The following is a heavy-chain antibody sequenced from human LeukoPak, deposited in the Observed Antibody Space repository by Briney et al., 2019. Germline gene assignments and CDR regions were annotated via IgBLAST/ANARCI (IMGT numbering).Heavy chain of an antibody. CDR3: ARGSRVLRFLEWFPYYFDY. V-gene: IGHV3-21*01. Sequence: PGGSLRLSCAASGFTFSSYSMNWVRQAPGKGLVWVSSISNSSYIYYADSVKGRFTISRDNAKNSLYLQMNSLRAEDTAVYYCARGSRVLRFLEWFPYYFDYWGQGTLVTVSS. CDR1: GFTFSSYS. D-gene: IGHD3-3*01. CDR2: ISNSSYI. J-gene: IGHJ4*02.